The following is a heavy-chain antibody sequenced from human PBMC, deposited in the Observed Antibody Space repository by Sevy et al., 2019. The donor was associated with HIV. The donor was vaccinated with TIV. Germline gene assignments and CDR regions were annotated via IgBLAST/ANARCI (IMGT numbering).Heavy chain of an antibody. CDR2: FDPEDGEM. D-gene: IGHD3-22*01. V-gene: IGHV1-24*01. J-gene: IGHJ4*02. Sequence: ASVKVSCKISGYRLSELSMHWVRQAPGKGLEWMGRFDPEDGEMIYAQKFQGRVTVTEDTSTDTAYMELSRLRSEDTAVYYCATGREYYDENSGYFDYWGPGTLVTVSS. CDR1: GYRLSELS. CDR3: ATGREYYDENSGYFDY.